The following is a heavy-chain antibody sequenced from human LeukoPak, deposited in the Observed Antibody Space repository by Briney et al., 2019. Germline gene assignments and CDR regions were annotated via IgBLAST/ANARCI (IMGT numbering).Heavy chain of an antibody. Sequence: PGGSRRLSCAASGFTFSSHKMHWVRQAPGKGLEWVSAMTSGGGTYYADSVKGRFTISRDNSKNTVYLQMNSLRAEDTAVYYCAKDLTRSSGGFDYWGQGTLVTVSS. J-gene: IGHJ4*02. D-gene: IGHD6-6*01. CDR1: GFTFSSHK. CDR3: AKDLTRSSGGFDY. CDR2: MTSGGGT. V-gene: IGHV3-23*01.